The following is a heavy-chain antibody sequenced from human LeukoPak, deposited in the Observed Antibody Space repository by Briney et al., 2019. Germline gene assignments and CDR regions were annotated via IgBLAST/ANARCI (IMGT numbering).Heavy chain of an antibody. CDR3: AKGVLGDYYGSGSYYDY. V-gene: IGHV3-9*01. J-gene: IGHJ4*02. CDR2: ISWNSGSI. D-gene: IGHD3-10*01. Sequence: GGSLRLSCAASGFTFDDYAMHWVRQAPGKGLEWVSGISWNSGSIGYADSVKGRFTISRDNAKNSLYLQMNSLRAEDTALYYCAKGVLGDYYGSGSYYDYWGQGTLVTVSS. CDR1: GFTFDDYA.